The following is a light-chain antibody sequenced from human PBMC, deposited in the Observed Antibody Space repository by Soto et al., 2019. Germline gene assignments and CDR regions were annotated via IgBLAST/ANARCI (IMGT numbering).Light chain of an antibody. CDR1: TSDVGGYNL. V-gene: IGLV2-23*01. CDR3: CSYAGSSSYV. CDR2: EGT. Sequence: QSVLTQPASVSGSPGQSITISCSGTTSDVGGYNLVSWYQQHTAKAPKLLIYEGTQRPSGVSSRFSGSKSGNTASLTISGLQAEDEADYYCCSYAGSSSYVFGTGTKVTLL. J-gene: IGLJ1*01.